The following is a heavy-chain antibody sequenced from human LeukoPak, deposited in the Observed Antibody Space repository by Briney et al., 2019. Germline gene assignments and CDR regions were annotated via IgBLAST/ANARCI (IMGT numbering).Heavy chain of an antibody. J-gene: IGHJ4*02. CDR3: AGVQPHYYDSSGYPPDY. CDR1: GFTFSDYY. Sequence: GGSLRLSCAASGFTFSDYYMSWIRQAPGKGLEWVSYIGSSGSTIYYADSVKGRFTISRDNAKNSLYLQMNSLRAEDTAVYYCAGVQPHYYDSSGYPPDYWGQGTLVTVSS. CDR2: IGSSGSTI. V-gene: IGHV3-11*01. D-gene: IGHD3-22*01.